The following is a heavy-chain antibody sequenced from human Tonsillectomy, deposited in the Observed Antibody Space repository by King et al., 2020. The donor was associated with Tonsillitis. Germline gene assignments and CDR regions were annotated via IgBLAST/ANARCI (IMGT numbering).Heavy chain of an antibody. CDR1: GSTFTTSY. CDR2: INSSGGST. V-gene: IGHV1-46*01. Sequence: LVQSWAAVKTPGASVKVSCQASGSTFTTSYIPWVRQAPGQGLEWMGIINSSGGSTSYAEKFPGSVTMPRDTSTRTWDMELRSLKSEDTAMYYCARGGLVTAKDFDYWGQGTLVTVSS. D-gene: IGHD2-21*02. J-gene: IGHJ4*02. CDR3: ARGGLVTAKDFDY.